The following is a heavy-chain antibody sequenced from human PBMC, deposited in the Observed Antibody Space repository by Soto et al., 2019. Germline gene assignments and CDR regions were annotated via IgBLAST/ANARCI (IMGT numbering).Heavy chain of an antibody. D-gene: IGHD6-19*01. J-gene: IGHJ6*02. CDR3: ARANSSGRKTSYYYYYDMDA. Sequence: ASVKVSCKASGYTFTSYAMHWVRQAPGQRLEWMGWINAGNGNTKYSQKFQGRVTITRDTSTSTAYMELSSLRSDDTAVYYCARANSSGRKTSYYYYYDMDAWGQGTPVTVSS. CDR1: GYTFTSYA. V-gene: IGHV1-3*01. CDR2: INAGNGNT.